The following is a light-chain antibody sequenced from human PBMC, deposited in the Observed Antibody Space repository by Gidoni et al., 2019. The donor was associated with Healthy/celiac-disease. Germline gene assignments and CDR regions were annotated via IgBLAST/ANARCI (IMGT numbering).Light chain of an antibody. J-gene: IGKJ2*01. Sequence: DIVMTHSPDSLAASLGERATITCKSSQSVLYSSNNKNYLAWYQQKPGQPPKLLIYWASTRESGVPDRFSGSGSGTDFTLTISSLQAEDVAVYYCQQYYSIPYTFGQGTKLEIK. V-gene: IGKV4-1*01. CDR2: WAS. CDR1: QSVLYSSNNKNY. CDR3: QQYYSIPYT.